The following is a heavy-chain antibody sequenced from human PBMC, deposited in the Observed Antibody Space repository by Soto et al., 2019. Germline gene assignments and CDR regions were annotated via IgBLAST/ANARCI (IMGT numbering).Heavy chain of an antibody. J-gene: IGHJ3*02. D-gene: IGHD3-22*01. Sequence: PGGYLRLPWAASGFSFSGYAMSWLLHDPGKGLEWVSVISGGGGSIYLAHSVRGRFTISRVNSMNMLYLQMNSLRAEETAVYYCANNGADDSSVYYYGSLSAFDIWGQVTMVTV. V-gene: IGHV3-23*01. CDR1: GFSFSGYA. CDR3: ANNGADDSSVYYYGSLSAFDI. CDR2: ISGGGGSI.